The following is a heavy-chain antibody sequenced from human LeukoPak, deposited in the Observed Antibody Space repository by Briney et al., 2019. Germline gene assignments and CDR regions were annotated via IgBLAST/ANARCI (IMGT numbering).Heavy chain of an antibody. V-gene: IGHV5-51*01. CDR1: GYSFTSYW. CDR2: IYPGDSDT. J-gene: IGHJ5*02. CDR3: ARRAYCGGDCYSGPSVWFDP. D-gene: IGHD2-21*02. Sequence: GESLKISCKGSGYSFTSYWIGWVRQMPGKGLEWTGIIYPGDSDTRYSPSFQGQVTISADKSISTAYLQWSSLKASDTAMYYCARRAYCGGDCYSGPSVWFDPWGQGTLVTVSS.